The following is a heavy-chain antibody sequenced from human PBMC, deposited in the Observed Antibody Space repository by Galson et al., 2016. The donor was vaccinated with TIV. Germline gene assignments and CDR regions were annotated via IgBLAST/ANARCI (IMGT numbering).Heavy chain of an antibody. CDR2: IDWDDDK. J-gene: IGHJ4*02. Sequence: PALVKPTQTLTLTCTFSGFSLNTDGMCVNWIRQPPGKALEWLARIDWDDDKSYTSSLKTRLTISKDTSKNQVVLTMTNMDPVDTATYYCARLSGYYDISGRYSPRSFDYWGQGTPVTVSS. CDR1: GFSLNTDGMC. V-gene: IGHV2-70*11. CDR3: ARLSGYYDISGRYSPRSFDY. D-gene: IGHD3-22*01.